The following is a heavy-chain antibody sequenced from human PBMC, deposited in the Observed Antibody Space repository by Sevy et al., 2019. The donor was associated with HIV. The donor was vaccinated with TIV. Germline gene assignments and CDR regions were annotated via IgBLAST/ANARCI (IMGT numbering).Heavy chain of an antibody. CDR2: ISGSSGTI. D-gene: IGHD3-16*01. CDR3: ARVVLYYHANYCDF. Sequence: GGSLRLSCAASGFSFSQYSMNWVRQAPGKGLEWLSYISGSSGTIYYAGSVKGRFTISRDNAKNSVYLQMNSLRDEDSAVYYCARVVLYYHANYCDFWGQGALVTVSS. V-gene: IGHV3-48*02. CDR1: GFSFSQYS. J-gene: IGHJ4*02.